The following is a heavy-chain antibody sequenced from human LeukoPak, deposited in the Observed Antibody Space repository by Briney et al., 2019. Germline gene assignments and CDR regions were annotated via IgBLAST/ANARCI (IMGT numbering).Heavy chain of an antibody. D-gene: IGHD2-21*02. V-gene: IGHV3-66*01. J-gene: IGHJ4*02. Sequence: GGSLRLSCAASGFSVSNYYMSWVRQPPGEGLEWVSVMYTGGGRYYGDSVKGRFTISRDNSKNTVFLQMNSLRVEDTALYYCTRGQSYCGADCYSDWGQGTLVTVSS. CDR3: TRGQSYCGADCYSD. CDR1: GFSVSNYY. CDR2: MYTGGGR.